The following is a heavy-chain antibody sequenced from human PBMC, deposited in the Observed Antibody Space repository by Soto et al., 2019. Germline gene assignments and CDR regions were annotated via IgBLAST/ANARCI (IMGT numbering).Heavy chain of an antibody. V-gene: IGHV1-69*06. CDR2: IIPIFGTA. D-gene: IGHD3-3*01. CDR3: ARSITIFGVVIIDTYYYYGMDV. J-gene: IGHJ6*02. CDR1: GGTFSSYA. Sequence: SVKVSCKASGGTFSSYAISWVRQAPGQGLEWMGGIIPIFGTANYAQKFQGRVTITADKSTSTAYMELSSLRSEDTAVYYCARSITIFGVVIIDTYYYYGMDVWGQ.